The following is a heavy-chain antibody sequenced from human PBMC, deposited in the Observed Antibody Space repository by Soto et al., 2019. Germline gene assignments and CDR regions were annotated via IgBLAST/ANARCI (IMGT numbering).Heavy chain of an antibody. CDR2: IYPGDSDT. CDR1: GYSFTNYW. CDR3: VKGSTGGIFACFDP. V-gene: IGHV5-51*01. D-gene: IGHD2-15*01. J-gene: IGHJ5*02. Sequence: PGESLKISCKASGYSFTNYWIGWVRQMPGKGLEWMGIIYPGDSDTRYSPSFRGQVTISADKSISTAYLQWSSLEASDTAVYYCVKGSTGGIFACFDPWGQGTLVTVSS.